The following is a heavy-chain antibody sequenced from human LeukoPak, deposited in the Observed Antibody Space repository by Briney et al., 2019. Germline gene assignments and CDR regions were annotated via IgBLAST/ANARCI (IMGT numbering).Heavy chain of an antibody. V-gene: IGHV4-39*07. CDR1: GGSISSSSYY. Sequence: SVTLSLTCTVSGGSISSSSYYWGWIRQPPGKGLEWIGSIYYSGSTYYNPSLKSRVTISVDTSKNQFSLKLSSVTAADTAVYYCARHRRIAARGSWFDPWGQGTLVTVSS. D-gene: IGHD6-6*01. CDR3: ARHRRIAARGSWFDP. CDR2: IYYSGST. J-gene: IGHJ5*02.